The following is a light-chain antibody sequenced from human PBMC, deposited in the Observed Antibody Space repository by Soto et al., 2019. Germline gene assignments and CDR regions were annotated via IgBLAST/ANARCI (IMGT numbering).Light chain of an antibody. CDR2: YAS. Sequence: EIVLTQSPATLSLSPGDRATLSCRASQSVGNDLVWYHQKRVQAPRVLIYYASNRATGIPARFSGSGSGTDFTLTISGLEPEDFAFYYCQQRNSWPPTFGGGTRVEIK. CDR1: QSVGND. CDR3: QQRNSWPPT. J-gene: IGKJ4*01. V-gene: IGKV3-11*01.